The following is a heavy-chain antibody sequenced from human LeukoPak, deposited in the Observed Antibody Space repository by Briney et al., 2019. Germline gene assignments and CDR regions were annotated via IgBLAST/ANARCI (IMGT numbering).Heavy chain of an antibody. CDR1: GFTFSSYS. CDR2: ISGSGGST. J-gene: IGHJ4*02. V-gene: IGHV3-23*01. Sequence: PGGSLRLSCAASGFTFSSYSMNWVRQARGKGLEWVSAISGSGGSTYYADSVKGRFTISRDNSKNTLYLQMNSLRAEDTAVYYCAKDGDYYDSSGYYDYWGQGTLVTVSS. CDR3: AKDGDYYDSSGYYDY. D-gene: IGHD3-22*01.